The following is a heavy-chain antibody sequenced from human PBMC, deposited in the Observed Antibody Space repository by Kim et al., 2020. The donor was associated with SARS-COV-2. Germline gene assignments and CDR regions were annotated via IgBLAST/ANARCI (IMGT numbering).Heavy chain of an antibody. D-gene: IGHD6-6*01. CDR1: GGSISSYY. V-gene: IGHV4-59*13. CDR2: IYYSGST. J-gene: IGHJ6*01. Sequence: SETLSLTCTVSGGSISSYYWSWIRQPPGKGLEWIGYIYYSGSTNYNPSLKSRVTISVDTSKNQFSLKLSSVTAADTAVYYCARDRLMYSSSFSYYYYGM. CDR3: ARDRLMYSSSFSYYYYGM.